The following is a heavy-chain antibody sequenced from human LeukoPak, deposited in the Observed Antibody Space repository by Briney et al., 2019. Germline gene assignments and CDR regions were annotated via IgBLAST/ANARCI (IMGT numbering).Heavy chain of an antibody. CDR2: IRYDGSNK. J-gene: IGHJ3*02. Sequence: GGSLRLSCAASGFTFVSYNMNWVRQAPGKGLEWVAFIRYDGSNKYYADSVKGRFTISRDNSKNTLYLQMNSLRAEDTAVYYCAKEYDILTGYYAFDIWGQGTMVTVSS. CDR1: GFTFVSYN. D-gene: IGHD3-9*01. CDR3: AKEYDILTGYYAFDI. V-gene: IGHV3-30*02.